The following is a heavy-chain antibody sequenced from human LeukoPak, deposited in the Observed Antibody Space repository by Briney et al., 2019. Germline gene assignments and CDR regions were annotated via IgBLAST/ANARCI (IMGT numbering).Heavy chain of an antibody. CDR1: GFTFSSHA. D-gene: IGHD6-19*01. CDR3: AKSVGGTGDPVDY. J-gene: IGHJ4*02. CDR2: ISGRGGST. Sequence: GGSLRLSCAASGFTFSSHAMNWVRQAPGKGLEWVSNISGRGGSTYYADSVKGRFTISRDNSKNTLYLQMNSLRAEDTAVYYCAKSVGGTGDPVDYWGQGTLVIVSS. V-gene: IGHV3-23*01.